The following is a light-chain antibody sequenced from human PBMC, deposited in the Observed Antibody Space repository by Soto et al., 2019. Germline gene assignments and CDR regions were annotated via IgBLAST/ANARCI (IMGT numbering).Light chain of an antibody. CDR2: SNN. Sequence: QSVLTQPPSASGTLGQRVPISCSGSSSNIGSNTVNWYQHLPGTAPKLLIYSNNQRPSGVPDRFFGSKSGTSASLSISGLQSEDEADYYCATWDDSLNAWVFGGGTKLTVL. V-gene: IGLV1-44*01. CDR1: SSNIGSNT. CDR3: ATWDDSLNAWV. J-gene: IGLJ3*02.